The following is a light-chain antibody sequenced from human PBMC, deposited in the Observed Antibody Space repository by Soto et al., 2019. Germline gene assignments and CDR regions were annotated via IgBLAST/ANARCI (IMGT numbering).Light chain of an antibody. CDR2: EVT. V-gene: IGLV2-14*01. CDR1: SSDVGGYNY. Sequence: QSVLTQPASVSGSPGQSITISSTGTSSDVGGYNYVSWYQQHPGKAPKLMIYEVTNRPSGVSDRFSGSKSDNTASLTISGLQAEDEADYYCSSYTSISTYVFGTGTKVTVL. J-gene: IGLJ1*01. CDR3: SSYTSISTYV.